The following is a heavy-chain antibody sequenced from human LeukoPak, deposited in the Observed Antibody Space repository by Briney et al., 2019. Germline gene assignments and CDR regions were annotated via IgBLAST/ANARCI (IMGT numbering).Heavy chain of an antibody. CDR3: AREGSSSFDY. V-gene: IGHV3-30*03. CDR1: GFTFNNCD. J-gene: IGHJ4*02. Sequence: PGGSLRLSCAASGFTFNNCDMHWVRQAPGKGLEWVAVKSYDGSKEYYAESVKGRFTISRDNSKNTLFLQMNSLRAEDTAVYYCAREGSSSFDYWGQGTLVTVSS. CDR2: KSYDGSKE. D-gene: IGHD3-10*01.